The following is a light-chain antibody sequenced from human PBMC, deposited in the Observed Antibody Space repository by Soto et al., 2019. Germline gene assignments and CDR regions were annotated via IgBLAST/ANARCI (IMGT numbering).Light chain of an antibody. CDR2: TAS. CDR3: EQYDSFPLT. Sequence: DIQMTQSPSSLSASVGYSVTITCRECQCINKFSSWFQQKPGTAPKSRISTASRLQSVVPSRFSGSGSGTHFTLIINNLQPEDFATYYCEQYDSFPLTFGGGTRVEIK. J-gene: IGKJ4*01. V-gene: IGKV1-16*01. CDR1: QCINKF.